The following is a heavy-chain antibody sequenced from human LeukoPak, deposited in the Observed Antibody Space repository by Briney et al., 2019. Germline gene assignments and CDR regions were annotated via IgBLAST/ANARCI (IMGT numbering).Heavy chain of an antibody. CDR3: ASWRGSGDYGGYFDY. CDR1: GSTSRNNG. Sequence: TGGPRRLSGVGLGSTSRNNGRTWVRRAPGRGLGGGALKWYDGSNKYYADSVKGRFTISRDNPKNTLYLQMNSLRAEDTAVYYCASWRGSGDYGGYFDYWGQGILVTVSS. D-gene: IGHD3-10*01. V-gene: IGHV3-33*01. CDR2: KWYDGSNK. J-gene: IGHJ4*02.